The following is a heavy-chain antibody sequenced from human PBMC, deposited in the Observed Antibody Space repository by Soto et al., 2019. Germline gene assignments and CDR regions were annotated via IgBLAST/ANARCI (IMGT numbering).Heavy chain of an antibody. Sequence: GPTLVNPTQTLTLTCTFSGFSLSTSGMCVSWIRQPPGKALEWLALIDWDDDKYYSTSLKTRLTISKDTSKNQVVLTMTNIDPVDTATYYCARGVGDLLWKARPYYFDYWGQGTLVTVS. CDR1: GFSLSTSGMC. CDR2: IDWDDDK. CDR3: ARGVGDLLWKARPYYFDY. J-gene: IGHJ4*02. V-gene: IGHV2-70*01. D-gene: IGHD3-10*01.